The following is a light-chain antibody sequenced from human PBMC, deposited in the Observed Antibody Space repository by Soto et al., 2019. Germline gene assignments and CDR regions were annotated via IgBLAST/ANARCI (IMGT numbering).Light chain of an antibody. J-gene: IGLJ1*01. V-gene: IGLV2-14*01. CDR3: SSYTSSSTLNYV. CDR2: DVS. CDR1: SSDVGGYNY. Sequence: QSARTQPASVSGAPGQAITISCTGTSSDVGGYNYVSWYQQHPGKAPKLMIYDVSNRPSGVSNRFSGSKSGNTASLTISGLQAEDEADYYCSSYTSSSTLNYVFGTGTKVTVL.